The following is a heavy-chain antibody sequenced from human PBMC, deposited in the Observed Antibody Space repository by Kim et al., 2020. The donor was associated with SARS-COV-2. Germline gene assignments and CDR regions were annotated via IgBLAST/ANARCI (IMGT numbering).Heavy chain of an antibody. D-gene: IGHD1-26*01. Sequence: ETLSLTCTVSGGSISSYYWSWIRQPPGKGLEWIGYIYYSGSTNYNPSLKSRVTISVDTSKNQFSLKLSSVTAADTAVYYCARGGGYSGSYYLDYWGQGTLVTVSS. V-gene: IGHV4-59*13. CDR3: ARGGGYSGSYYLDY. CDR1: GGSISSYY. J-gene: IGHJ4*02. CDR2: IYYSGST.